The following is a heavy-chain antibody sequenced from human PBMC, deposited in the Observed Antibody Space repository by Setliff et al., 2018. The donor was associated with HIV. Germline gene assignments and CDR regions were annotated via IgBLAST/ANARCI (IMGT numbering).Heavy chain of an antibody. CDR1: GFTFRTFA. J-gene: IGHJ3*02. CDR2: VTYDGRRT. D-gene: IGHD1-26*01. Sequence: PGGSLRLSCVASGFTFRTFAMHWVRQAPGKGLEWVSGVTYDGRRTFYTDAVKGRFTISRDNSNNTLYLQMNSLRAEDTAVYYCARNTDVDSVYRPFHIWGQGTMVTVSS. CDR3: ARNTDVDSVYRPFHI. V-gene: IGHV3-30*07.